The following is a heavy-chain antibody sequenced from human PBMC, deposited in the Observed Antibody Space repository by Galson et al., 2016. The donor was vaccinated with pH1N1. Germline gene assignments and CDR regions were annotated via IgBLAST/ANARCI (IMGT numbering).Heavy chain of an antibody. Sequence: SLRLSCAASGFTFSSWHMDWVRQAPGEGLEWISFITYTSATTYYADSVKGRFIVSRDNARNSLYLEMNSLRVEDTAVYYCARPGNYDGDRRGAFDLWGQGTMVTVSP. CDR3: ARPGNYDGDRRGAFDL. CDR2: ITYTSATT. CDR1: GFTFSSWH. V-gene: IGHV3-48*04. D-gene: IGHD4-23*01. J-gene: IGHJ3*01.